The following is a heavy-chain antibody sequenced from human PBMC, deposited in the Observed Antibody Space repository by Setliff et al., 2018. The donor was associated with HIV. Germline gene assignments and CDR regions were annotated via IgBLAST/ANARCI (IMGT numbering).Heavy chain of an antibody. Sequence: ASVKVSCKASGYTFIDYYIHWVRQAPGRGLEWMGWINTDNGITEYAENFQGRVAMTRDTSMSTAYMELNRLTFDDTAVYYCARAYYDSVWGSHRYRFYYFDYWGQGSLVTVSS. J-gene: IGHJ4*02. CDR1: GYTFIDYY. CDR3: ARAYYDSVWGSHRYRFYYFDY. V-gene: IGHV1-2*02. CDR2: INTDNGIT. D-gene: IGHD3-16*02.